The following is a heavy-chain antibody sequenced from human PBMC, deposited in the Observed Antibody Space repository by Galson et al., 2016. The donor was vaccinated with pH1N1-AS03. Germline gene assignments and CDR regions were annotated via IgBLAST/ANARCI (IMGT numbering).Heavy chain of an antibody. CDR3: ARAFEEYLLRDYSSVFDS. CDR1: GYTFSNYG. Sequence: SVKVSCKASGYTFSNYGITWVRQAPGQGLQWMGWIKNNNDNTIYGQNFQGRVTLTTDPSTNTAYMELKNLRSDDTGVYYCARAFEEYLLRDYSSVFDSWDQGTLVTVSS. CDR2: IKNNNDNT. V-gene: IGHV1-18*01. J-gene: IGHJ4*02. D-gene: IGHD2/OR15-2a*01.